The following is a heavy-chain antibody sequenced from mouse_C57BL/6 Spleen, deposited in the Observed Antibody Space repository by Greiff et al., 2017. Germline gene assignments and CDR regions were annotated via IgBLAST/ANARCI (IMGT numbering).Heavy chain of an antibody. CDR1: GYTFTSYW. Sequence: QVQLQQPGAELVKPGPSVKVSCKASGYTFTSYWMHWVKQRPGQGLEWIGRIHPSDSDTNYNQKFKGQATLTVEKSSSTAYMQLSSLTSDYSAVYYYAIPFAYWGQGTLVTVSS. V-gene: IGHV1-74*01. CDR2: IHPSDSDT. CDR3: AIPFAY. J-gene: IGHJ3*01.